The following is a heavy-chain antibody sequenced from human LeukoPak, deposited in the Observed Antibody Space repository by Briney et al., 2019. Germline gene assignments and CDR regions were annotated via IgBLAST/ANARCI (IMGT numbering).Heavy chain of an antibody. V-gene: IGHV3-15*01. J-gene: IGHJ1*01. CDR1: GFTFTNAW. Sequence: GGSLRLSCAASGFTFTNAWMSWVRQAPGKGLEWVGHMRSETDGGTPDYAEPVKRRFTISRDDSKNTLYLQMNCLKTQDTAVYYSTTPTFHWGQGTLVTVSS. CDR2: MRSETDGGTP. CDR3: TTPTFH. D-gene: IGHD2/OR15-2a*01.